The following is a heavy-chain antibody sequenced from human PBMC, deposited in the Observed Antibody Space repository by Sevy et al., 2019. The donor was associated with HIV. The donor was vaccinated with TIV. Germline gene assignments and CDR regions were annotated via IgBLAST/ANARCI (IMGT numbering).Heavy chain of an antibody. J-gene: IGHJ5*02. CDR3: ASPRYFFGSRSYFSNWFDP. CDR1: GGSISYTTYY. Sequence: SETLSLTCTVSGGSISYTTYYWGWVRQPPGKGLEWIGGIDYSGSTYYSPPLRSRVTMSVDTSKNQFSLKLTSVTAADTAVYYCASPRYFFGSRSYFSNWFDPWGQGTLVTVSS. CDR2: IDYSGST. D-gene: IGHD3-10*01. V-gene: IGHV4-39*01.